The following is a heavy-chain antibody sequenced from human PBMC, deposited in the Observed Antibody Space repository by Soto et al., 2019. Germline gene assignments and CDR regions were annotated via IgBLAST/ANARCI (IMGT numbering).Heavy chain of an antibody. CDR3: ARGGGKYYYASSGHSNQAMDV. D-gene: IGHD3-22*01. J-gene: IGHJ6*02. V-gene: IGHV4-59*01. CDR1: GGPIRSYC. CDR2: IYDSGNT. Sequence: PSETLSLTCTVSGGPIRSYCWSWIRQPPGKGLEWIGYIYDSGNTDYNPSLKSRVTISVDTSKNQFSLKLSSVTTADTAVYYCARGGGKYYYASSGHSNQAMDVWGQGTTVTVSS.